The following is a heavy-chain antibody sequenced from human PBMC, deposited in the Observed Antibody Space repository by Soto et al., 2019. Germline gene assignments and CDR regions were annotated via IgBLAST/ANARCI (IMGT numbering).Heavy chain of an antibody. J-gene: IGHJ6*02. CDR3: AAAMGGLVYCSSTSCYRYYYYYGMGV. V-gene: IGHV1-58*01. CDR2: IVVGSGNT. CDR1: GFTFTSSA. Sequence: ASVKVSCKASGFTFTSSAAQWVRQARGQRXEWIGWIVVGSGNTNYAQKFQQRVTIARDMSTSTAYMELSSLRCEDTAEYYCAAAMGGLVYCSSTSCYRYYYYYGMGVWGQGTTVTVSS. D-gene: IGHD2-2*02.